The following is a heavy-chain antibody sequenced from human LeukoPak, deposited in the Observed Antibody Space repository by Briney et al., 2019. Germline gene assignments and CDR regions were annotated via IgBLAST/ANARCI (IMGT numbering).Heavy chain of an antibody. Sequence: SETLSLTCTVSGGSISSYYWSWIRQPPGKGLEWIGHIYGSGSTNYNPSLKSRVTLSVDTSKNQFSLKLSSVTAADTAVYYCAREGDCSSTSCPFDYWGQGTLVTVSS. CDR1: GGSISSYY. CDR2: IYGSGST. V-gene: IGHV4-59*01. CDR3: AREGDCSSTSCPFDY. D-gene: IGHD2-2*01. J-gene: IGHJ4*02.